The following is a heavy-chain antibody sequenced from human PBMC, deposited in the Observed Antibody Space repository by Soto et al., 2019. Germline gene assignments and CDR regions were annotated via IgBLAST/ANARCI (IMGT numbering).Heavy chain of an antibody. CDR3: SSFLTFLPDALDI. CDR2: ISGSGDST. D-gene: IGHD3-9*01. J-gene: IGHJ3*02. V-gene: IGHV3-23*01. Sequence: GGSLRLSCAASGFTFSSYAMSWVRQAPGKGLEWVSSISGSGDSTYYADSVKGRFTISRDNSKNTLYLQMNSLRAEDPAVYYCSSFLTFLPDALDIWGQGTFVTVSS. CDR1: GFTFSSYA.